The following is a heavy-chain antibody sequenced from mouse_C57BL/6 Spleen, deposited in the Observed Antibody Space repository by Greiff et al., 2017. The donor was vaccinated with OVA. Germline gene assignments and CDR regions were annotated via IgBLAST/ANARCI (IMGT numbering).Heavy chain of an antibody. V-gene: IGHV7-3*01. CDR2: IRNKANGYTT. J-gene: IGHJ3*01. D-gene: IGHD2-5*01. Sequence: DVMLVESGGGLVQPGGSLSLSCAASGFTFTDYYMSWVRQPPGKALEWLGFIRNKANGYTTEYSASVKGRFTISRDNSQSILYLQMNALRAEDSATYYCASLYSNYVAAWFAYWGQGTLVTVSA. CDR1: GFTFTDYY. CDR3: ASLYSNYVAAWFAY.